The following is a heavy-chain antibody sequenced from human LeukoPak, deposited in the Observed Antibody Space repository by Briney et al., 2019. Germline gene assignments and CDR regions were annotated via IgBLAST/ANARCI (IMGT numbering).Heavy chain of an antibody. D-gene: IGHD4-17*01. CDR2: IYYSGST. V-gene: IGHV4-39*07. CDR1: GGSISSSSYY. CDR3: ARDQTVTTWDY. J-gene: IGHJ4*02. Sequence: PSETLFLTCTVSGGSISSSSYYWGWIRQPPGKGLEWIGSIYYSGSTYYNPSLKSRVTISVDRSKNQFSLKLSSVIAADTAVYYCARDQTVTTWDYWGQGTLVTVSS.